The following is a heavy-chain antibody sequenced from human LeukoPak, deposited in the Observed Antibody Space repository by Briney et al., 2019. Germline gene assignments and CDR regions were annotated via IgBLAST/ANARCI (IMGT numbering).Heavy chain of an antibody. Sequence: GGSLRLSCAASAFTFNTNPMAWVRQAPGKGLEWVTLISDSGGRTYYADSVKGRFTISRDNSKNTLFLQMSSLRVEDTAIYYCAKERQATTAFDSWGQGTLVTVSS. CDR2: ISDSGGRT. V-gene: IGHV3-23*01. J-gene: IGHJ4*02. CDR3: AKERQATTAFDS. CDR1: AFTFNTNP. D-gene: IGHD4-17*01.